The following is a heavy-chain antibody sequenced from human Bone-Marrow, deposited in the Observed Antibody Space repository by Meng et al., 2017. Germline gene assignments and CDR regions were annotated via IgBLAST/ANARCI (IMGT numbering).Heavy chain of an antibody. CDR1: GGTFSSYT. J-gene: IGHJ4*02. Sequence: SVKVSCKASGGTFSSYTISWVRQAPGQGLEWMGRISPILGIANYAQKFQGRVTITADKSTSTAYMELSSLRSEDTAVYYCASQYSSSWYTIDYWGQGTLVTVSS. D-gene: IGHD6-13*01. CDR2: ISPILGIA. CDR3: ASQYSSSWYTIDY. V-gene: IGHV1-69*02.